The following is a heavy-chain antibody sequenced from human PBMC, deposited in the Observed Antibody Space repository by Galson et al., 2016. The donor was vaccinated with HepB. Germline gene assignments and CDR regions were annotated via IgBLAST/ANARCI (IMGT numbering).Heavy chain of an antibody. CDR2: IIPLYGTA. J-gene: IGHJ6*02. CDR1: GGTFNSYA. V-gene: IGHV1-69*01. CDR3: AGVRDGYNSYFYYGMDV. D-gene: IGHD5-24*01. Sequence: QSGAEVKKPGESLKISCKASGGTFNSYAISWVRQAPGQGLEWMGGIIPLYGTANYAQKFQGRVTIIADESTSTAYMQLSSLGSEDTAMYYCAGVRDGYNSYFYYGMDVWGQGTTVTVSS.